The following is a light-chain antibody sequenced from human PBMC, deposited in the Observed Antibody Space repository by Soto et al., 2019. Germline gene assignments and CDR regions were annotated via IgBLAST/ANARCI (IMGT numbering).Light chain of an antibody. Sequence: DIQMTQSPSTLSASVGDRVTITCRASQSINSWLAWYQQKPGKAPRLLIYRASSLEGGVPSRFSGSGSGAEFTLTISRLQPDDFATSYCQHYDSYSGTFVPGTKVDIK. CDR1: QSINSW. CDR2: RAS. V-gene: IGKV1-5*03. CDR3: QHYDSYSGT. J-gene: IGKJ3*01.